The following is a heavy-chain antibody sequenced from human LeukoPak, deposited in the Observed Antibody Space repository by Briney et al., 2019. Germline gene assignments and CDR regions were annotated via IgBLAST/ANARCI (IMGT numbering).Heavy chain of an antibody. CDR2: INPNSDGT. CDR3: ARGETWWEQRRYFDF. V-gene: IGHV1-2*02. J-gene: IGHJ4*02. Sequence: GASVKVSCKASGYTFTGYYIHWVRQAPGQGLEWMGWINPNSDGTDYAQKFQGRVTMTSDASINTAYMELSRPTSDDTAMYYCARGETWWEQRRYFDFWGQGTLATVSS. D-gene: IGHD1-26*01. CDR1: GYTFTGYY.